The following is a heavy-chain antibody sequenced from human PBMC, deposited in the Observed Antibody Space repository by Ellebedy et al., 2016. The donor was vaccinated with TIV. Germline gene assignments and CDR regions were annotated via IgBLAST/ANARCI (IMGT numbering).Heavy chain of an antibody. CDR1: GYSFTSYW. J-gene: IGHJ6*02. D-gene: IGHD2-2*01. Sequence: GESLKISXKGSGYSFTSYWIGWVRQMPGKGLEWMGIIYPGDSDTRYSPSFQGHVTISADKSISTAYLQWSSLKASDTAMYYCARHCSSTSCGEARALDVWGQGTTVTVSS. V-gene: IGHV5-51*01. CDR3: ARHCSSTSCGEARALDV. CDR2: IYPGDSDT.